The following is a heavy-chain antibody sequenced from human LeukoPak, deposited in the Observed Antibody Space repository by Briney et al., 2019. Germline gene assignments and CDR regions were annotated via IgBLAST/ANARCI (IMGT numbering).Heavy chain of an antibody. V-gene: IGHV1-69*04. Sequence: GASVKVSCKASGGTFSSYAISWVRQAPGQGLGWMGRIIPILGIANYAQKFQGRVTITADKSTSTAYMELSSLRSEDTAVYYCAREAGSSWSRGLDIWGQGTVVTVSS. J-gene: IGHJ3*02. CDR1: GGTFSSYA. CDR3: AREAGSSWSRGLDI. D-gene: IGHD6-13*01. CDR2: IIPILGIA.